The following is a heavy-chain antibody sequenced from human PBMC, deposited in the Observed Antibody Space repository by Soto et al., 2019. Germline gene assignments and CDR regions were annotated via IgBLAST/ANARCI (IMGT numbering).Heavy chain of an antibody. J-gene: IGHJ4*02. D-gene: IGHD2-15*01. CDR2: IIGVGTDT. CDR3: AKGSAGRCIGARCYPLDH. CDR1: GFSFSNYA. V-gene: IGHV3-23*01. Sequence: EVQLLESGGGLAQPGGSLRLSCAASGFSFSNYAMNWVRLAPGKRLEWVSSIIGVGTDTYYADSVRGRFTISRDNSRDTLFLQMNSLRGDDTAIYFCAKGSAGRCIGARCYPLDHWGQGTLVTVSS.